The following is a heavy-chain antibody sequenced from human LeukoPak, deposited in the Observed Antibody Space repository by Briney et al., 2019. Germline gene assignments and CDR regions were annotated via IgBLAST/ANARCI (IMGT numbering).Heavy chain of an antibody. J-gene: IGHJ4*02. D-gene: IGHD6-13*01. Sequence: GGSLRLSCAASGFTFSSYGMHWVRQAPGKGLEWVAFIRFDGSAKNYADSVKGRFNISRDNSKNTLYLQMNSLRAEDTAVYYCAKIAAAGTSHFDYWGQGTLVTVSS. CDR1: GFTFSSYG. CDR2: IRFDGSAK. V-gene: IGHV3-30*02. CDR3: AKIAAAGTSHFDY.